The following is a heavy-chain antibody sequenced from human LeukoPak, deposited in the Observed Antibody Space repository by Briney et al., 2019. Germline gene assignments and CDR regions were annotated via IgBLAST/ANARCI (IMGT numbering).Heavy chain of an antibody. CDR2: IYYNEST. J-gene: IGHJ4*02. D-gene: IGHD6-19*01. Sequence: SETLSLTCTVSGSSISTYYWSWIRQPVGKGLEWIGYIYYNESTNYNPSVKSRVTISADTFKNQFSLKLRSVTAADTAVYYCARGRWLVNYWGQGTLVTVSS. V-gene: IGHV4-59*01. CDR3: ARGRWLVNY. CDR1: GSSISTYY.